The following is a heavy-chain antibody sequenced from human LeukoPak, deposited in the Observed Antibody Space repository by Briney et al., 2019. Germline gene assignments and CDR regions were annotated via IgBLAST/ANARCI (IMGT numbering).Heavy chain of an antibody. CDR1: GGTFSSYA. Sequence: KVSCKASGGTFSSYAISWVRQAPGQGLEWMGGIIPIFGTANYAQKFQGRVTITADESTSTAYMELSSLRSEDTAVYYCARVLIAVAHHDAFDIWGQGTMVTVSS. CDR2: IIPIFGTA. D-gene: IGHD6-19*01. J-gene: IGHJ3*02. V-gene: IGHV1-69*01. CDR3: ARVLIAVAHHDAFDI.